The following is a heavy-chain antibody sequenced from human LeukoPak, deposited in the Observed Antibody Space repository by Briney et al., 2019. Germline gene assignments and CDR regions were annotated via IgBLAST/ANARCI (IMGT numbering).Heavy chain of an antibody. Sequence: GRSLRLSCAASGFTFSSYAMHWVRQAPGKGLEWVAVISYDGSNKYYADSVKGRFTISRDNSRNTLYLQMNSLRAEDTAVYYCAGDPYSGSYSDYYYYYMDVWGKGTTVTVSS. CDR3: AGDPYSGSYSDYYYYYMDV. CDR1: GFTFSSYA. CDR2: ISYDGSNK. V-gene: IGHV3-30*04. D-gene: IGHD1-26*01. J-gene: IGHJ6*03.